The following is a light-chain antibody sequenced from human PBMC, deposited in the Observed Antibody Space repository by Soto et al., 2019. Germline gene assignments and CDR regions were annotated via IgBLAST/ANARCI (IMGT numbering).Light chain of an antibody. CDR3: QQYNNWPPYT. CDR1: QSVSSN. CDR2: GAS. Sequence: EIVMTQSPATLSVSPGERATLSCRASQSVSSNLAWYQQKPGQAPRLLIYGASTRATGIPGRFSGSGSGTEFTLTISSLQSEDFAVYYCQQYNNWPPYTFSQGTKLEIK. J-gene: IGKJ2*01. V-gene: IGKV3-15*01.